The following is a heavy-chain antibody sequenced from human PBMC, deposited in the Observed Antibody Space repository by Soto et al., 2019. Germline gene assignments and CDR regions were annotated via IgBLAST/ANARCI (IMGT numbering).Heavy chain of an antibody. J-gene: IGHJ6*02. Sequence: GESLKIACKGSGYSFTSYWIGWVRQIPGKGLEWMGIIYPGDSDTRYSPSFQGQVTISADKSISTAYLQWSSLKASDTAMYYCARHGPNFNPYYYDSSGYSRGYYGMDVWGQGTTVTVSS. CDR3: ARHGPNFNPYYYDSSGYSRGYYGMDV. V-gene: IGHV5-51*01. CDR1: GYSFTSYW. CDR2: IYPGDSDT. D-gene: IGHD3-22*01.